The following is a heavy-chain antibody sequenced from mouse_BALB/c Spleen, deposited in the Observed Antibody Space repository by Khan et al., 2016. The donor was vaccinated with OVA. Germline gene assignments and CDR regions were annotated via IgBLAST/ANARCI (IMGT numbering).Heavy chain of an antibody. CDR3: VRITSPPYYFDY. J-gene: IGHJ2*01. Sequence: VQLQESGAELARPGASVKMSCKASGYTFTNYSMHWVKQRPGQGLEWIGYINPSSGYTNYNQNFNDKATLTTDRSSNTAYMQLSSLTSDDSAVYYCVRITSPPYYFDYWGQGTTLTVSS. CDR1: GYTFTNYS. CDR2: INPSSGYT. V-gene: IGHV1-4*01.